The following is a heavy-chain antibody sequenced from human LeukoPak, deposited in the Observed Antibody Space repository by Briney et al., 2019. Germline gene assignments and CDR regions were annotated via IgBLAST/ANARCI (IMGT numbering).Heavy chain of an antibody. CDR3: ARDDYGVFDAFDV. CDR1: GGSISSHY. CDR2: IYSSGST. J-gene: IGHJ3*01. V-gene: IGHV4-4*08. D-gene: IGHD4-17*01. Sequence: SDTLSLTCTVSGGSISSHYWSWIRQPPGKGLEWIGYIYSSGSTNYNPSLKSRVTISLDTSKNQFSLKLTSVTAADTAVYFCARDDYGVFDAFDVWGQGTVVTVSS.